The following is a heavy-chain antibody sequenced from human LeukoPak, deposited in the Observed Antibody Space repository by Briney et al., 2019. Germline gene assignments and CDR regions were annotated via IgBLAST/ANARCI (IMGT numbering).Heavy chain of an antibody. CDR1: GDSVSSKSAA. J-gene: IGHJ4*02. V-gene: IGHV6-1*01. D-gene: IGHD3-22*01. CDR3: ARARGDSSGYWDY. Sequence: SQTLSLTCVISGDSVSSKSAAWNWVRQSPSRGLEWLGRTYYRSKWYNDYAVSVKSRITVTPDTSKNQFSLQLNSVTPEDTAVYYSARARGDSSGYWDYWGQGTLVTVSS. CDR2: TYYRSKWYN.